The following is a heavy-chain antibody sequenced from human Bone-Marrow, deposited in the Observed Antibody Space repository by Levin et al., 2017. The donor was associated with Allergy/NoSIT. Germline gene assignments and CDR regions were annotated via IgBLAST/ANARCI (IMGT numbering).Heavy chain of an antibody. CDR1: GDSITSNY. J-gene: IGHJ4*02. D-gene: IGHD5-24*01. V-gene: IGHV4-59*01. Sequence: SETLSLTCSVSGDSITSNYWSWIRQFPGKGLEWIGYVYHGGSTNYNPSLKSRVTISLDTSKNQFSLRLTSVTPADTAIYYCTRDDRDGYDFWGQGILVTVAS. CDR3: TRDDRDGYDF. CDR2: VYHGGST.